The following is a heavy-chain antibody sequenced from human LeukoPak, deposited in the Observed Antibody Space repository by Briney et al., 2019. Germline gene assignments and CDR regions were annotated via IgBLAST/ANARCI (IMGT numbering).Heavy chain of an antibody. CDR3: ASKPYYYDSSGYYGDDY. J-gene: IGHJ4*02. V-gene: IGHV1-69*06. CDR2: IIPIFGTA. Sequence: SVKVSCKASGGTFSSYAISWVRQAPGQGLEWMGGIIPIFGTANYAQKFQGRVTITADKSTSTAYMELSSLRSEDTAVYYCASKPYYYDSSGYYGDDYWGQGTLVTVSS. CDR1: GGTFSSYA. D-gene: IGHD3-22*01.